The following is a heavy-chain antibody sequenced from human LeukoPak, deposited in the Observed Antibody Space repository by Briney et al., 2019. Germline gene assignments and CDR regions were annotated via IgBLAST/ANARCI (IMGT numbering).Heavy chain of an antibody. D-gene: IGHD1-26*01. J-gene: IGHJ4*02. CDR1: GFTFNNYA. CDR2: ISGSGDSQ. CDR3: AKXLQATGWCYFDY. V-gene: IGHV3-23*01. Sequence: PGGSLRLSCAASGFTFNNYAVSWVRQAPGMGLEWVSAISGSGDSQYYADSVKGRFTISRDNSKNTLYLHMNSLRAEETALYYCAKXLQATGWCYFDYWGQGTLVAVSS.